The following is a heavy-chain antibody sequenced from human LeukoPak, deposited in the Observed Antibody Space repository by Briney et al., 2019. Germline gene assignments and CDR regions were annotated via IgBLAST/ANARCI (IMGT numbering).Heavy chain of an antibody. CDR1: GFTFTSYA. Sequence: GGSLRLSCAASGFTFTSYAMSWVRQAPGKGLEWVSGISGGGGSTYYADSVKGRFSISRDNSKNNLYLQMNSLRAEDTAVYYCAKASHYDILTGRHSARLWYFDYWGQGTLVTISS. J-gene: IGHJ4*02. V-gene: IGHV3-23*01. CDR2: ISGGGGST. CDR3: AKASHYDILTGRHSARLWYFDY. D-gene: IGHD3-9*01.